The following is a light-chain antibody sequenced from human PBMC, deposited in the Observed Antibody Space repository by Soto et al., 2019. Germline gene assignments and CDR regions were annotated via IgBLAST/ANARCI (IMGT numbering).Light chain of an antibody. V-gene: IGLV1-51*01. CDR1: SSNIGKNF. Sequence: QSVLTQPPSLSAAPGQRITITCSGSSSNIGKNFVSWYQQLPGTAPKLLIYDTTQRLSGIPDRVSGSKSGTSATLGITGLHTGDEADYYCATWDSSLSSYVFGTGTKLTVL. J-gene: IGLJ1*01. CDR3: ATWDSSLSSYV. CDR2: DTT.